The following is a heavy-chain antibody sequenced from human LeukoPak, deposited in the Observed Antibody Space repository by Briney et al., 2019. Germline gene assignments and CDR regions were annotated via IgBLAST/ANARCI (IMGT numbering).Heavy chain of an antibody. J-gene: IGHJ4*02. Sequence: PGGSLRLSCAASGFTFSSYSMNWVRQAPGKGLEWVSYISSSSSTIYYADSVKGRFTISRDNAKNSLYLQVNSLRAEDTAVYYCARDIHDRILDYWGQGTLVTVSS. V-gene: IGHV3-48*01. D-gene: IGHD5-18*01. CDR2: ISSSSSTI. CDR3: ARDIHDRILDY. CDR1: GFTFSSYS.